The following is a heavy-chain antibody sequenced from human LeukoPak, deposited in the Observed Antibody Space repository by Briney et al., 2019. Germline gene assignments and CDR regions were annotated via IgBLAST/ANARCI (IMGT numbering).Heavy chain of an antibody. J-gene: IGHJ4*02. V-gene: IGHV4-30-2*01. D-gene: IGHD2-2*02. CDR1: GGSISSGGYY. Sequence: TSQTLSLTCTVSGGSISSGGYYWSWIRQPPGKGLEWIGYIYHSGSTYYNPSLKSRVTISVDRSKNQFSLKLNSVTAADTAVYYCASRYFCSSTSCYTFDYWGQGTLVTVSS. CDR3: ASRYFCSSTSCYTFDY. CDR2: IYHSGST.